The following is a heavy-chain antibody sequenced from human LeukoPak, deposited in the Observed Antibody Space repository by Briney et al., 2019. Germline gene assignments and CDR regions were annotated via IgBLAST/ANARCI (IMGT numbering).Heavy chain of an antibody. Sequence: GRSLRLSCAASGFTFSSYAMHWVPQAPGQGLEWVAVISYDGSNKYYADSVKGRVTISRDNSKNTLYLQMNSLRAEDTAVYYCAREEGSSWSFDYWGQGTLVTVSS. D-gene: IGHD6-13*01. CDR3: AREEGSSWSFDY. J-gene: IGHJ4*02. CDR1: GFTFSSYA. CDR2: ISYDGSNK. V-gene: IGHV3-30-3*01.